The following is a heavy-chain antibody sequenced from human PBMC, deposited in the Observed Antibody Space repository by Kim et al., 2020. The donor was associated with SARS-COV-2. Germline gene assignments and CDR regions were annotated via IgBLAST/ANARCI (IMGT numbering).Heavy chain of an antibody. D-gene: IGHD2-15*01. Sequence: NKYYADSVKGRFTISRDNSKNTLYLQMNSLRAEDTAVYYCATAPVVVAPRWGQPTLVTVSS. V-gene: IGHV3-33*01. CDR2: NK. CDR3: ATAPVVVAPR. J-gene: IGHJ4*02.